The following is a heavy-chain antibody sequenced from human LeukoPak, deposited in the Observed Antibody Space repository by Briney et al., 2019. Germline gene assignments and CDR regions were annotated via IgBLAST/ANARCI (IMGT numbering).Heavy chain of an antibody. V-gene: IGHV4-59*08. J-gene: IGHJ5*02. Sequence: SETLSLTCTVSGGSISSYYWSWIRQPPGKGLEWIGDIFYSGSTNYNPSLKSRVTISVDTSKNQFSLKLSSVTAADTAVYYCARNSGIAAANWFDPWGQGTLVTVSS. CDR3: ARNSGIAAANWFDP. CDR1: GGSISSYY. D-gene: IGHD6-13*01. CDR2: IFYSGST.